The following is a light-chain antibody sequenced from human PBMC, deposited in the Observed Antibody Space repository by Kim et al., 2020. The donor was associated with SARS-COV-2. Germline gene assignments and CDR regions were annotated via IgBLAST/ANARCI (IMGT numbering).Light chain of an antibody. CDR3: QQSYSTPWT. CDR2: AAS. V-gene: IGKV1-39*01. Sequence: ASVGDRVTITCRASQSISSYLNWYQQKPGKAPKLLIYAASSLQSGVPSRFSGSGAGTDFTLTISSLQPEDFATYYCQQSYSTPWTFGQGTKVDIK. J-gene: IGKJ1*01. CDR1: QSISSY.